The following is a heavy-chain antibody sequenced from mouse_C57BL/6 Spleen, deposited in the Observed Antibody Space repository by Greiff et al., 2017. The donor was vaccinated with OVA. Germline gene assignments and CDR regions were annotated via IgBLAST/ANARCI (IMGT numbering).Heavy chain of an antibody. Sequence: QVQLQQPGAELVRPGSSVKLSCKASGYTFTSYWMHWVKQRPIQGLEWIGNIDPSDSEPTYTQKFKDKATLTVDKTSSTAYMQLSSLTSADAAVSYCARDYYGRSITYWGQGTTLTVSS. J-gene: IGHJ2*01. CDR1: GYTFTSYW. CDR3: ARDYYGRSITY. V-gene: IGHV1-52*01. CDR2: IDPSDSEP. D-gene: IGHD1-1*01.